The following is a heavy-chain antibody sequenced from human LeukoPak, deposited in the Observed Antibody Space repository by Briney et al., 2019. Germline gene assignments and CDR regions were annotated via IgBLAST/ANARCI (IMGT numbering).Heavy chain of an antibody. D-gene: IGHD3-22*01. CDR2: ISSSSSYI. CDR3: ARDGDDSSGYYHGWRGP. J-gene: IGHJ5*02. CDR1: GSTFSSYA. V-gene: IGHV3-21*01. Sequence: GGSLRLSCAASGSTFSSYAMNWVRQAPGKGLEWVSSISSSSSYIYYADSVKGRFTISRDNAKNSLYLQMNSLRAEDTAVYYCARDGDDSSGYYHGWRGPWGQGTLVTVSS.